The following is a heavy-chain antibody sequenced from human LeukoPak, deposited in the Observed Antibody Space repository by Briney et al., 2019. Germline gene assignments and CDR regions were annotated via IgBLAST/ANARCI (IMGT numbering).Heavy chain of an antibody. V-gene: IGHV4-59*01. Sequence: SETLSLTCTVSGDSISNYYWSWIRQPPGKGLEWIGYIYYSGSTNYNPSLKSRVAISVDTSKNQFSLKLSSLTAADTAVYYCAREACGGYCRFDYLGQGTLVTVSS. D-gene: IGHD2-21*02. CDR2: IYYSGST. CDR1: GDSISNYY. CDR3: AREACGGYCRFDY. J-gene: IGHJ4*02.